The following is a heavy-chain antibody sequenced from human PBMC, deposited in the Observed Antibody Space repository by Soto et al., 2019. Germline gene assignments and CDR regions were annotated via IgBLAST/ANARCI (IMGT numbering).Heavy chain of an antibody. CDR2: ISPSGSP. D-gene: IGHD2-8*01. CDR1: GGSVNSGGYS. CDR3: ARGVLA. J-gene: IGHJ5*02. Sequence: SETLSLTCSVSGGSVNSGGYSWSWIRQPPGKGPEWIGFISPSGSPAYNPSLKSRVTISVDRSNNQISLELSSVTAADPAVYYCARGVLAWGPGTLVTVSS. V-gene: IGHV4-30-2*01.